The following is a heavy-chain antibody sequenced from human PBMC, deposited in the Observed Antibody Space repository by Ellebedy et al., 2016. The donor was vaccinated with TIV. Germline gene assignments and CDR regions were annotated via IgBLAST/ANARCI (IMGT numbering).Heavy chain of an antibody. Sequence: MPSETLSLTCTVSGASISDTTYYWSWIRQPPGKGLEWIGYIYYSGSTNYNPSLKSRVTISVDTSNNQFSLKLSSVTAADTAVYYCARLCLRVSCYPAWGRGALVTVSS. V-gene: IGHV4-61*01. J-gene: IGHJ5*02. D-gene: IGHD2-2*01. CDR1: GASISDTTYY. CDR3: ARLCLRVSCYPA. CDR2: IYYSGST.